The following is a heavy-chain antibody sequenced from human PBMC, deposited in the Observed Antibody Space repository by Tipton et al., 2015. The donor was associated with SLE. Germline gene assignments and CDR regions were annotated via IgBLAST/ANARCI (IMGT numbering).Heavy chain of an antibody. V-gene: IGHV4-59*01. CDR3: ARDGGGDMLDV. J-gene: IGHJ4*02. D-gene: IGHD2-21*02. CDR2: ISESGLT. CDR1: GGFIIGFY. Sequence: TLSLTCSVSGGFIIGFYWIWIRQPPGRELEWIGYISESGLTKYSPPLKSRVTMSVDTSKNEFSLNLDSLTTADTAMYFCARDGGGDMLDVWGQGALVTVSS.